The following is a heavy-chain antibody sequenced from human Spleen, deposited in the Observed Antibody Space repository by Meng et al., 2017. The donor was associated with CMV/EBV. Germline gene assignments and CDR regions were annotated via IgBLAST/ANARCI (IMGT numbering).Heavy chain of an antibody. D-gene: IGHD1-26*01. CDR3: ARDNGRGSYSAFDY. J-gene: IGHJ4*02. CDR1: GSSFSTSA. V-gene: IGHV1-18*01. Sequence: SGSSFSTSAIAWVRQAPGHGLEWMGWISVYDGKAVYAQKLQGRVTMTTDTSTSTAYMELRSLRSDDTAVYYCARDNGRGSYSAFDYWGQGTLVTVSS. CDR2: ISVYDGKA.